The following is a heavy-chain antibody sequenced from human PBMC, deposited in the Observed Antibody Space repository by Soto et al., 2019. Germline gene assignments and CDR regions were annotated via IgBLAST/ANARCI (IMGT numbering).Heavy chain of an antibody. CDR1: GFTFSSYA. J-gene: IGHJ6*02. CDR3: VRASGMDV. CDR2: ISYDGSNK. V-gene: IGHV3-30*04. Sequence: SLRLSCAASGFTFSSYAMHWVRQAPGKGLEWVAVISYDGSNKYYADSVKGRFTISRDNSKNTLYLQMNSLRAEDTAVYYCVRASGMDVWGHGTTVTYSS.